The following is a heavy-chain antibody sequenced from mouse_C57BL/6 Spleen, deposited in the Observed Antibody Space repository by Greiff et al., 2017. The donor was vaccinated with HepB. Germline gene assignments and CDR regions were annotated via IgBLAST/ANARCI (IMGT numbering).Heavy chain of an antibody. D-gene: IGHD3-2*02. V-gene: IGHV1-82*01. Sequence: QVQLQQSGPELVKPGASVKISCKASGYAFSSSWMNWVKQRPGKGLEWIGRIYPGDGDTNYNGKFKGKATLTADKSSSTAYMQLSSLTSEDSAVYFCARVDSSGPYWGQGTLVTVSA. CDR1: GYAFSSSW. CDR3: ARVDSSGPY. CDR2: IYPGDGDT. J-gene: IGHJ3*01.